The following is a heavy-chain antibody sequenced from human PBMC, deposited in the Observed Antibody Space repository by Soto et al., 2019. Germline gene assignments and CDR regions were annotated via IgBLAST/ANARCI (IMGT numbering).Heavy chain of an antibody. CDR1: GFTFSSYG. V-gene: IGHV3-30*18. J-gene: IGHJ4*02. D-gene: IGHD4-17*01. CDR2: ISYDGSNK. CDR3: AKEDYGGNVFEY. Sequence: VQLVESGGGVVQPGRSLRLSCAASGFTFSSYGMHWVRQAPGKGLEWVAVISYDGSNKHSADSVKGRFTISRDNSKNTLYLQMNSLRPEDTAVYYCAKEDYGGNVFEYWGQGTLVTVSS.